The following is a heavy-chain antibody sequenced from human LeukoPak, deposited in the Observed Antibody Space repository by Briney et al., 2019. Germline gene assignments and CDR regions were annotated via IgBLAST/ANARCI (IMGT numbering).Heavy chain of an antibody. D-gene: IGHD1-26*01. CDR1: GYIFKDYY. CDR3: ASRPYSYSSKDYYFYYMDV. J-gene: IGHJ6*03. Sequence: ASVKVSCKASGYIFKDYYIHWMRQAPGQGLEWMGGIIPIFGTANYAQKFQGRVTITADKSTSTAYMELSSLRSEDTAVYYCASRPYSYSSKDYYFYYMDVWGKGTTVTVSS. V-gene: IGHV1-69*06. CDR2: IIPIFGTA.